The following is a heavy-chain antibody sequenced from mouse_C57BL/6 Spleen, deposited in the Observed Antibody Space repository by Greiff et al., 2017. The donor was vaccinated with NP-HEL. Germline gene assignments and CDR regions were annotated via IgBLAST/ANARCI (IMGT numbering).Heavy chain of an antibody. CDR2: IDPSDSET. D-gene: IGHD2-3*01. CDR3: ARRALYDGPMDY. CDR1: GYTFTSYW. Sequence: QVQLKQPGAELVRPGSSVKLSCKASGYTFTSYWMHWVKQRPIQGLEWIGNIDPSDSETHYNQKFKDKATLTVDKSSSTAYMQLSSLTSEDSAVYYCARRALYDGPMDYWGQGTSVTVSS. J-gene: IGHJ4*01. V-gene: IGHV1-52*01.